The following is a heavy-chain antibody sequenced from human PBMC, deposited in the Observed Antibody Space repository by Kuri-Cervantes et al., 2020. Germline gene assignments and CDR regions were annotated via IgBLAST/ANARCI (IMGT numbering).Heavy chain of an antibody. J-gene: IGHJ5*02. CDR2: ISSSSSYI. V-gene: IGHV3-21*01. CDR3: ARDLPIAVAAHWFDP. Sequence: ETLSLTCAASGFTFSSYSMNWVRQAPGKRLEWVSSISSSSSYIYYADSVKGRFTISRDNAKNSLYLQMNSLRAEDTAVYYCARDLPIAVAAHWFDPWGQGTLVTVSS. D-gene: IGHD6-19*01. CDR1: GFTFSSYS.